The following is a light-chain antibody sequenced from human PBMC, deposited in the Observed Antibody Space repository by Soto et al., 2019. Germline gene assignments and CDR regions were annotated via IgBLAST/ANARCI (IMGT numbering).Light chain of an antibody. CDR3: QQYGSSPLT. V-gene: IGKV3-20*01. Sequence: EIVLTQSPGTLSLSPGERATLSCRTSQRLSSNYLAWFQQKPGQAPRLLIYGASSRATGIPDRFSGGGSGTDFTLAISRLEPEDFAVYYCQQYGSSPLTFGPGTKVDIK. J-gene: IGKJ3*01. CDR1: QRLSSNY. CDR2: GAS.